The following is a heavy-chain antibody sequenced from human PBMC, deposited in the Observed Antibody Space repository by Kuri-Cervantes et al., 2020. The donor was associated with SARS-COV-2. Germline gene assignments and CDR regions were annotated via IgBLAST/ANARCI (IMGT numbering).Heavy chain of an antibody. Sequence: SETLSLTCAVYGASFSSSYWSWIRQSPGKRLEWIGEVNHNGGANYNPSLKSRVTMSVDTSKNQFSLKLSSVTAADTAVYYCARDPGVHLTGDSYYYYYYMDVWGKGTTVTVSS. V-gene: IGHV4-34*10. CDR2: VNHNGGA. J-gene: IGHJ6*03. D-gene: IGHD1-20*01. CDR1: GASFSSSY. CDR3: ARDPGVHLTGDSYYYYYYMDV.